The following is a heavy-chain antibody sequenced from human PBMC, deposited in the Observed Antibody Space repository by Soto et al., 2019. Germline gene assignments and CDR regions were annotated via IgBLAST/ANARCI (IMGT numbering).Heavy chain of an antibody. D-gene: IGHD3-22*01. CDR3: ASDSSGYPFDY. CDR1: GFTFSSYA. V-gene: IGHV3-23*01. CDR2: ISGGGGST. Sequence: GGSLRLSCAASGFTFSSYAMSWVRQAPGKGLEWVSAISGGGGSTYYADSVKGRFTISRDNSKNTLYLQMNSLRAEDTAVYYCASDSSGYPFDYWGQGTLVTVSS. J-gene: IGHJ4*02.